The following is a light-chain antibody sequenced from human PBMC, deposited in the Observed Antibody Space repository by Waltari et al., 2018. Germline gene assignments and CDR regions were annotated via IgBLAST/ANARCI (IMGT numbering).Light chain of an antibody. CDR3: NSFTSSTTWV. Sequence: QSALTQPASVSGSPGQSVTIPCIGTNSDVGGHDPVPWYQQHPGKAPKLLIHNVNKRPSGISNRFSGSKSGNTASLAISGLQAEDEANYYCNSFTSSTTWVFGGGTTLTVL. V-gene: IGLV2-14*01. CDR2: NVN. CDR1: NSDVGGHDP. J-gene: IGLJ3*02.